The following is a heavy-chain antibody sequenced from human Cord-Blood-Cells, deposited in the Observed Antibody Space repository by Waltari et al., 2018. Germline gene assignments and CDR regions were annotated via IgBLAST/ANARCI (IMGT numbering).Heavy chain of an antibody. CDR3: ATDSLAGTGDQDCAY. CDR1: AETLTELS. Sequence: QVPLVESGGAGHTAGASRKDSCKVSAETLTELSRHRVRHAPGKGLGWMGDFDPEDGETIYAQKYQGRVIMTEDTSTDTAYMELSSLRSEDTAVYYCATDSLAGTGDQDCAYWGQGTLVTVSS. V-gene: IGHV1-24*01. CDR2: FDPEDGET. D-gene: IGHD1-1*01. J-gene: IGHJ4*02.